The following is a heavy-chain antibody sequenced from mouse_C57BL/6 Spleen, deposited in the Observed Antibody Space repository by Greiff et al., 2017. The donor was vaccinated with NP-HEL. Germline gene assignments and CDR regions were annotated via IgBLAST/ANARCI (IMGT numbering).Heavy chain of an antibody. CDR3: ARRGMVKAMDY. CDR1: GYTFTSYW. J-gene: IGHJ4*01. CDR2: IDPSDSYT. V-gene: IGHV1-69*01. D-gene: IGHD2-3*01. Sequence: QLQQPGAELVMPGASVKLSCKASGYTFTSYWMHWVKQRPGQGLEWIGEIDPSDSYTNYNQKFKGKSTLTVDKSSSTAYMQLSSLTSEDSAVYYCARRGMVKAMDYWGQGTSVTVSS.